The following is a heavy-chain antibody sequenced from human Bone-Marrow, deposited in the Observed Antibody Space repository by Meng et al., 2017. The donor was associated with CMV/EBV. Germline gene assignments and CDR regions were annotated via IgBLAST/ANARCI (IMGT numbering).Heavy chain of an antibody. Sequence: SETLSLTCTPSGGSISSSSYYWGWIRQPPGKGLEWIGSIYYSGSTYYNPSLESRVTISVDTSKNQFSLKLSSVTAANTAVYYCARGEGTTSNGFDYWGQGTLVTVSS. D-gene: IGHD2/OR15-2a*01. V-gene: IGHV4-39*07. CDR3: ARGEGTTSNGFDY. J-gene: IGHJ4*02. CDR2: IYYSGST. CDR1: GGSISSSSYY.